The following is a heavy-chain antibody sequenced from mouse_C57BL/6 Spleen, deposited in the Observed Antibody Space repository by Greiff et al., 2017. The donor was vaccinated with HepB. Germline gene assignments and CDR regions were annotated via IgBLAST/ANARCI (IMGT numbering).Heavy chain of an antibody. CDR2: IYPGSGST. CDR1: GYTFTSYW. Sequence: QVQLQQPGAELVKPGASVKMSCKASGYTFTSYWITWVKQRPGQGLEWIGDIYPGSGSTNYNEKSKSKATLTVDTSSSTAYMQLSSLTSEDSAVYYCAREGLGPAWFAYWGQGTLVTVSA. D-gene: IGHD4-1*01. V-gene: IGHV1-55*01. J-gene: IGHJ3*01. CDR3: AREGLGPAWFAY.